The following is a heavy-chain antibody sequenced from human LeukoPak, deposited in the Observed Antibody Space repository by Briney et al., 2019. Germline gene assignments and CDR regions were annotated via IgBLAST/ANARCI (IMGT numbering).Heavy chain of an antibody. CDR1: GFTFSTYA. J-gene: IGHJ4*02. CDR3: ARTEVGTAYFDS. Sequence: PGGSLRLSCVASGFTFSTYAMSWVRQAPGKGLEWVSVISGGGYTTYYADSTKGRFSISRDISKSTLNLRMDSLRAEDTAVYYCARTEVGTAYFDSWGQGILVTVSP. CDR2: ISGGGYTT. D-gene: IGHD1-7*01. V-gene: IGHV3-23*01.